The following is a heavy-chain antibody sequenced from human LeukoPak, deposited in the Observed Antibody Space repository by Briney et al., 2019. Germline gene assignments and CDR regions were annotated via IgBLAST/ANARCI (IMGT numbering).Heavy chain of an antibody. D-gene: IGHD3-22*01. CDR1: GYTFTSYY. J-gene: IGHJ4*02. V-gene: IGHV1-46*01. CDR2: INPSGGST. CDR3: ATDLIPPYYYDSSGYTN. Sequence: ASVKVSCKASGYTFTSYYMHWVRQAPGQGLEWMGIINPSGGSTSYAQKFQGRVTMTEDTSTDTAYMELSSLRSEDTAVYYCATDLIPPYYYDSSGYTNWGQGTLVTVSS.